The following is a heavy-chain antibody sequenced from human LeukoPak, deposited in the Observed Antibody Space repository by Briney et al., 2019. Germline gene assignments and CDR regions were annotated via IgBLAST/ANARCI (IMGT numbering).Heavy chain of an antibody. J-gene: IGHJ3*02. CDR3: ARGGVSDAFDI. Sequence: GGSLRLSCAASGFTFSSYAMHWVRQAPGKGLDWVAVISYDGSNKYYADSVKGRFTISRDNSKNTLYLQMNSLRAEDTAVYYCARGGVSDAFDIWGQGTMVTVSS. D-gene: IGHD6-25*01. V-gene: IGHV3-30*04. CDR2: ISYDGSNK. CDR1: GFTFSSYA.